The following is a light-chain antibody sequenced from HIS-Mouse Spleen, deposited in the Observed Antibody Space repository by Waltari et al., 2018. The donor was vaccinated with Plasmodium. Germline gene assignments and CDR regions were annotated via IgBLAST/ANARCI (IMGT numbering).Light chain of an antibody. J-gene: IGKJ1*01. V-gene: IGKV1-5*03. CDR3: QQYNSYWT. CDR2: KAS. Sequence: DIQMTQSPSTLSASVGDRVTITCRASQSISSWLAWYQQKPGKAPNLLFYKASSLESGIPSRFSGSGSVTEFTLTISSLQPDDFATYYCQQYNSYWTFGQGTKVEIK. CDR1: QSISSW.